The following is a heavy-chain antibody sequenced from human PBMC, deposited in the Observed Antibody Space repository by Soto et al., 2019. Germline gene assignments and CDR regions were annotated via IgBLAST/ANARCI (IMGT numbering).Heavy chain of an antibody. Sequence: GASVKVSCKVSGYNLDNYALNWVRQAPGQGLEWMGWISVRNGATNYAQKFQGRVTMTTNTSTSTAFMKLRSLRFVDTAVYYCARGAATINFDYWGQGTPVTVSS. CDR1: GYNLDNYA. CDR3: ARGAATINFDY. V-gene: IGHV1-18*01. J-gene: IGHJ4*02. CDR2: ISVRNGAT. D-gene: IGHD6-25*01.